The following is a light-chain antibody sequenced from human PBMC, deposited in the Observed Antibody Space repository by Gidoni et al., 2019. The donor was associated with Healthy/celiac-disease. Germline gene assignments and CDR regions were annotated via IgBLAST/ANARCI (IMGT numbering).Light chain of an antibody. CDR3: CSYAGSYIP. CDR1: SSDVGGYNY. Sequence: QSALTQPRSVSGSPGQSVTISCTGTSSDVGGYNYVSWYQQHPGKAPKLMIYDVSKRPSGVPDRFSGSKSGNTASLTISGLQAEDEADYYCCSYAGSYIPFGGGTKLTV. V-gene: IGLV2-11*01. CDR2: DVS. J-gene: IGLJ2*01.